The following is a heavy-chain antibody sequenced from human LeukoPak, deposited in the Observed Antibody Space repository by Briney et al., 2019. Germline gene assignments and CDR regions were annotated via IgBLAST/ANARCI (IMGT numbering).Heavy chain of an antibody. Sequence: SETLSLTCIVSGDSISSSNYFWGWIRQPPGKGLEWIGSISYSGNTYHNPSLKSRVTISVDTSKNQFSLKLSSVTAADTAVYYCARHGSGTTIDWGQGTPVTVSS. CDR2: ISYSGNT. CDR3: ARHGSGTTID. CDR1: GDSISSSNYF. V-gene: IGHV4-39*01. J-gene: IGHJ4*02. D-gene: IGHD1-1*01.